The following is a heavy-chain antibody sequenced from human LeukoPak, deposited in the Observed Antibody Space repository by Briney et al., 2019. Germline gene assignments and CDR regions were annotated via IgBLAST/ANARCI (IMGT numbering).Heavy chain of an antibody. J-gene: IGHJ4*02. Sequence: GGSLRLSCAASGFTFSIFEMNWVRQAPGKGLEWVSYINSDSSTIFYADSVKGRFTISRDNAKNSLYLQMNSLGAEDTAVYYCARAPYDYPCYFDYWGQGTLVTVSS. CDR1: GFTFSIFE. CDR2: INSDSSTI. CDR3: ARAPYDYPCYFDY. D-gene: IGHD4-11*01. V-gene: IGHV3-48*03.